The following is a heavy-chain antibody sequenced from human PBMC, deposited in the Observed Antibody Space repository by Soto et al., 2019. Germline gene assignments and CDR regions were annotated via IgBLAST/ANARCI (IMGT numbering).Heavy chain of an antibody. Sequence: ASVKVSCKASGGTFSSYDINWVRQATGQGLEWMGWMNPNSGNTGYAQKFQGRDTMTRNTSISTAYMELSSLRSEDTAVYYCARVRRTFVHWFDPWGQGTLVTVSS. CDR2: MNPNSGNT. V-gene: IGHV1-8*01. D-gene: IGHD3-16*02. J-gene: IGHJ5*02. CDR1: GGTFSSYD. CDR3: ARVRRTFVHWFDP.